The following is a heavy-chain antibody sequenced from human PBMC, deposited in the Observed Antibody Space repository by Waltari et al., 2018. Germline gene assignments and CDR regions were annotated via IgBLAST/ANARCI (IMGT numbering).Heavy chain of an antibody. Sequence: EVQLLESGGGLVRPGGSLRLSCEASGFNFASYAMSWVRQSSGKGLEWVAAVSGNGLRTYYADSVKGRFTISRDNSKNTVSLEMNSLRADDTAVYYCTKSGSFFYDASAAIFDPWGQGTRVTVSS. CDR2: VSGNGLRT. CDR3: TKSGSFFYDASAAIFDP. D-gene: IGHD3-16*01. V-gene: IGHV3-23*01. J-gene: IGHJ5*02. CDR1: GFNFASYA.